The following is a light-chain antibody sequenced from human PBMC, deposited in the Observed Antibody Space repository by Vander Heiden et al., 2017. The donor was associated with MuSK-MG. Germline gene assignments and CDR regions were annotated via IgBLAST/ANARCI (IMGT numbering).Light chain of an antibody. Sequence: QSALIHPASVSGSPGPSVTIPCTGTDSYVGGYTYVAWYQQHPGKAPKLLIDEVSDGPAGITNRFSGSKSGNTASLTISGHQAEDEADYYCSSYTRSRTYVFGTGTKVTGL. CDR2: EVS. CDR1: DSYVGGYTY. V-gene: IGLV2-14*01. J-gene: IGLJ1*01. CDR3: SSYTRSRTYV.